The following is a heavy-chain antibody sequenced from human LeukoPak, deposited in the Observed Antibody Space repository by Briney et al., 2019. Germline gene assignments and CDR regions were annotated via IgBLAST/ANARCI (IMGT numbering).Heavy chain of an antibody. CDR1: GFTFSSYG. J-gene: IGHJ6*03. D-gene: IGHD2-15*01. V-gene: IGHV3-30*02. CDR3: ARVVVVAATDYYYYMDV. Sequence: GGSLRLSCAASGFTFSSYGMHWVRQAPGKGLEWVAFIRYDGSNKYYADSVKGRFTISRDNSKNTLYLQMNSLRAEDTAVYYCARVVVVAATDYYYYMDVWGKGTTVTVSS. CDR2: IRYDGSNK.